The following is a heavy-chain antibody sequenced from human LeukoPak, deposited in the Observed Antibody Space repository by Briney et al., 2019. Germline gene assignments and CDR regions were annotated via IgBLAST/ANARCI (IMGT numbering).Heavy chain of an antibody. Sequence: GGSLRLSCAASGFTFDDYAMLWVRQAPGKGLEWVSGISWNSGSIGYADSVKGRFTISRDNAKNSLYLQMNSLRAEDTALYYCAKDIRGYYYGMDVWGQGTTVTVSS. V-gene: IGHV3-9*01. CDR2: ISWNSGSI. D-gene: IGHD3-16*01. J-gene: IGHJ6*02. CDR3: AKDIRGYYYGMDV. CDR1: GFTFDDYA.